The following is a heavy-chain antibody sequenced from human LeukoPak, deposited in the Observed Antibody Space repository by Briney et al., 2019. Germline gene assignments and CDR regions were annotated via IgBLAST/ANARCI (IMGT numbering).Heavy chain of an antibody. V-gene: IGHV5-51*01. D-gene: IGHD2-2*01. Sequence: GESLKISWKGSGYSFTSYWIGWVRQMPGKGLEWMGIIYPGDSDTRCSPSFQGQVTISADKSISPAYLQWSSLKASDTAMYYCARQAIGYCSSTSCYATYFDYWGQGTLVTVSS. CDR3: ARQAIGYCSSTSCYATYFDY. CDR1: GYSFTSYW. CDR2: IYPGDSDT. J-gene: IGHJ4*02.